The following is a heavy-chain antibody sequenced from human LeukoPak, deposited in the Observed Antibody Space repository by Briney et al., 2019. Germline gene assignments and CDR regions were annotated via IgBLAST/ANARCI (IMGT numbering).Heavy chain of an antibody. CDR1: GFTFSDYY. CDR3: ARSITMVRGVNYYYYYGMDV. CDR2: ISSSGSTI. D-gene: IGHD3-10*01. Sequence: GGSLRLSCAASGFTFSDYYMSWIRQAPGKGLEWVSYISSSGSTIYYADSVKGRFTISRDNAKNSLYLQMNSLRAEDTAVYYCARSITMVRGVNYYYYYGMDVWGQGTTVTVSS. V-gene: IGHV3-11*01. J-gene: IGHJ6*02.